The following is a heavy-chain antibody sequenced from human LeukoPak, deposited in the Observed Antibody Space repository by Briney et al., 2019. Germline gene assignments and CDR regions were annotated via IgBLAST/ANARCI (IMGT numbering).Heavy chain of an antibody. Sequence: GGSLRLSCAASGFTFSSYAMSWVRQAPGKGLEWVSAISGSGGSTYYADSVKGRFTISRDNAKNSLYLQMNSLRAEDTAVYYCARDAHYYGSWYYYMDVWGKGTTVTVSS. D-gene: IGHD3-10*01. CDR1: GFTFSSYA. V-gene: IGHV3-23*01. CDR3: ARDAHYYGSWYYYMDV. CDR2: ISGSGGST. J-gene: IGHJ6*03.